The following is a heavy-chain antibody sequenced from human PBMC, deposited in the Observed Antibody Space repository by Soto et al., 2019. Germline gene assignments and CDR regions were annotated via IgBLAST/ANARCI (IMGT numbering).Heavy chain of an antibody. D-gene: IGHD4-17*01. CDR2: INHSGST. Sequence: QVQLQQWGAGLLKPSETLSLTCAVYGGSFSGYYWSWIRQPPGKGLEWIGEINHSGSTNYNPSLKSRVTISVDTSKNQFSLKLSSVTAADTAVYYCARGGPLPTTTVSDYWGQGTLVTVSS. J-gene: IGHJ4*02. CDR1: GGSFSGYY. V-gene: IGHV4-34*01. CDR3: ARGGPLPTTTVSDY.